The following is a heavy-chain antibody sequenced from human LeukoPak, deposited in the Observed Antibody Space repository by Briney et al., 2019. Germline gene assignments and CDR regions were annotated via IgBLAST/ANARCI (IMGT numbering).Heavy chain of an antibody. CDR3: ARAVRGYSGSKYYFDY. D-gene: IGHD5-12*01. V-gene: IGHV4-34*01. CDR1: GGSFSGYY. Sequence: SETLSLTCVVYGGSFSGYYWSWIRQPPGKGLEWIGEINHSGSTNYNPSLKSRVTISVDTSKNQFSLKLSSVTAADTAVYYCARAVRGYSGSKYYFDYWGQGTLVTVSS. J-gene: IGHJ4*02. CDR2: INHSGST.